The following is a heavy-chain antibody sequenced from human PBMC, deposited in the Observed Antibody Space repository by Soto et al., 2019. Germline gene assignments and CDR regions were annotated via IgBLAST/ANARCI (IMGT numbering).Heavy chain of an antibody. CDR1: GGSISSGDYY. Sequence: SETLSLTCTVSGGSISSGDYYWSWIRKPPGKGLEWIGYIYYSGSTYYNPSLKSRVTISVDTSKNQFSLKLSSVTAADTAVYYCARVYYGDYVFFDYWGQGTLVTVSS. D-gene: IGHD4-17*01. CDR3: ARVYYGDYVFFDY. J-gene: IGHJ4*02. CDR2: IYYSGST. V-gene: IGHV4-30-4*01.